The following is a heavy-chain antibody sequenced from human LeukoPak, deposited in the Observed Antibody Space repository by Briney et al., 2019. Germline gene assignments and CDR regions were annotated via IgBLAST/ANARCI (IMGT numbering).Heavy chain of an antibody. D-gene: IGHD6-13*01. CDR1: GFTFSDYY. V-gene: IGHV3-11*01. J-gene: IGHJ4*02. CDR3: ARSKQQLVPSFDY. CDR2: ISSSSGGTM. Sequence: GGSLRLSCAASGFTFSDYYMSWICQAPGKGLEWVSYISSSSGGTMYFADSVNGRFTISRDNAKNSLFLQMNSLRADDTAVYYCARSKQQLVPSFDYWGQGTLVSVSS.